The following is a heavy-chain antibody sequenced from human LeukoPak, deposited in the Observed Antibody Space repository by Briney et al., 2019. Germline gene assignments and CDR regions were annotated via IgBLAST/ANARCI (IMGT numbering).Heavy chain of an antibody. Sequence: GGSLRLSCAASGFTFSSYAVNWVRQTPGKGLEWVSGIVGSAGSTFYADSVKGRFTISRDNSKNTVYLQMNSLRGEDTAVFYCAATSGSYYFYAFDMWGQGTMVTVSS. V-gene: IGHV3-23*01. J-gene: IGHJ3*02. CDR3: AATSGSYYFYAFDM. CDR1: GFTFSSYA. D-gene: IGHD1-26*01. CDR2: IVGSAGST.